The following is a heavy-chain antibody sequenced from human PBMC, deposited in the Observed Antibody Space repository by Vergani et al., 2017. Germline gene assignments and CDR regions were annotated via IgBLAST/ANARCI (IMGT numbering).Heavy chain of an antibody. CDR2: ISYDGSNK. CDR3: ARGDHYGGNSI. CDR1: GFTFSSYG. J-gene: IGHJ4*02. Sequence: VQLVESGGGLVQPGGSLRLSCAASGFTFSSYGMHWVRQAPGKGLEWVAVISYDGSNKYYADSVKGRFTISRDNSKNTLYLQMNSLRAEDTAVYYCARGDHYGGNSIWGQGTLVTVSS. V-gene: IGHV3-30*03. D-gene: IGHD4-23*01.